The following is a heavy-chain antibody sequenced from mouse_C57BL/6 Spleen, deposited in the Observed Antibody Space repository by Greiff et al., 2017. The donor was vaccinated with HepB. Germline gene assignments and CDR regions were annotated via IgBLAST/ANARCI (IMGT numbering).Heavy chain of an antibody. J-gene: IGHJ3*01. V-gene: IGHV5-4*03. CDR1: GFTFSSYA. CDR3: ARGGGLLPFAY. D-gene: IGHD2-3*01. CDR2: ISDGGSYT. Sequence: EVKLVESGGGLVKPGGSLKLSCAASGFTFSSYAMSWVRQTPEKRLEWVATISDGGSYTYYPDNVKGRFTISRDNAKNNLYLQMSHLKSEDTAMYYCARGGGLLPFAYWGQGTLVTVS.